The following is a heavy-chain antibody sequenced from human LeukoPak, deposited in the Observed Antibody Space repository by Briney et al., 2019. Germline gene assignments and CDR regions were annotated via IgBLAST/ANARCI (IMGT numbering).Heavy chain of an antibody. V-gene: IGHV3-33*08. CDR1: GFTFSSYA. J-gene: IGHJ3*02. D-gene: IGHD3-22*01. Sequence: GGSLRLSCAASGFTFSSYAMSWVRQAPGKGLEWVAVIWYDGSNKYYADSVKGRFTISRDNSKNTLYLQMNSLRAEDTAVYYCARDISSGYYDAFDIWGQGTMVTVSS. CDR3: ARDISSGYYDAFDI. CDR2: IWYDGSNK.